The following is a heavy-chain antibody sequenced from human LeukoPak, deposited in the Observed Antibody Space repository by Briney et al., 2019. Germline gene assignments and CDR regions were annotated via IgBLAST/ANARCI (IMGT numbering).Heavy chain of an antibody. CDR2: FDPEDGET. CDR3: ATGSSSGWYSGRGFYYGMDV. J-gene: IGHJ6*04. CDR1: GYTLTELS. V-gene: IGHV1-24*01. D-gene: IGHD6-19*01. Sequence: ASVKVSCMVSGYTLTELSMHWVRQAPGKGLEWMGGFDPEDGETIYAQKFQGRVTMTEDTSTDTAYMELSSLRSEDTAVYYCATGSSSGWYSGRGFYYGMDVWGKGTTVTVSS.